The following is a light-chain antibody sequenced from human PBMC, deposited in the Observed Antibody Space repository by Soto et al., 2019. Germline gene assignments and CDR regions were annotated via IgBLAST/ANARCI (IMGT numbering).Light chain of an antibody. CDR1: QSISSW. J-gene: IGKJ5*01. Sequence: IQMTQSPSTLSASVGDRVTITCRASQSISSWLAWYQQKPGKAPKLLIYKASSLESGVPSRFRGSGSGTEFTLTISSLQPDDFATYYCQQLKSYPISFGQGTRLEIK. CDR3: QQLKSYPIS. CDR2: KAS. V-gene: IGKV1-5*03.